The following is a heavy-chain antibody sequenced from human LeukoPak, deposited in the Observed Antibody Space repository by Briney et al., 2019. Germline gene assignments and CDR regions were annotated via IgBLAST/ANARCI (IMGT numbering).Heavy chain of an antibody. J-gene: IGHJ5*02. CDR2: IRYDGSNK. CDR1: GFTFSSYG. CDR3: ARALMSYGGFDP. D-gene: IGHD3-10*01. V-gene: IGHV3-30*02. Sequence: GGSLRLSCAASGFTFSSYGMHWVRQAPGKGLEWVAFIRYDGSNKYYADSVKGRFTISRDNSKNTLYLQMNSLRAEDTAVYYCARALMSYGGFDPWGQGTLVTVSS.